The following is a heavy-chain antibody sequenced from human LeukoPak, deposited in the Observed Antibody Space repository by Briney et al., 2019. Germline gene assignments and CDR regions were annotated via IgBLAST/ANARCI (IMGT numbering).Heavy chain of an antibody. J-gene: IGHJ6*04. D-gene: IGHD2-8*01. CDR2: VNRDGSET. V-gene: IGHV3-7*03. CDR3: ARNNAMDV. CDR1: GFALSSHW. Sequence: GGSLRLSCAASGFALSSHWMTWVRQVPGRGPAWVANVNRDGSETYYQDSVKGRFTISKDNAKNSLYLQMNSLRAEDTALYHWARNNAMDVWGKGTTVIVSS.